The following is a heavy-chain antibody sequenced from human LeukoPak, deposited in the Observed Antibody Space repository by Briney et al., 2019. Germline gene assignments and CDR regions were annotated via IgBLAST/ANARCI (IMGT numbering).Heavy chain of an antibody. Sequence: PGGSLRLSCAASGFTFSSYEMNWVRQAPGKGLEWVSYISTGGTTIYYADSVKGRFTISRDNAKNSLYLQMNSLRAEDTAVYYCARDSVIEGATFDAFDIWGQGTMVTVSS. V-gene: IGHV3-48*03. CDR3: ARDSVIEGATFDAFDI. CDR2: ISTGGTTI. J-gene: IGHJ3*02. D-gene: IGHD1-26*01. CDR1: GFTFSSYE.